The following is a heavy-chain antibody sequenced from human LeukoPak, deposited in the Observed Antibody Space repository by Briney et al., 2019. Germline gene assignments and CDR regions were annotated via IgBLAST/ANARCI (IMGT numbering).Heavy chain of an antibody. CDR2: IYTSGST. J-gene: IGHJ6*02. CDR1: GGSISSYY. CDR3: ARPMTTVTKYYYYYGMDV. V-gene: IGHV4-4*07. Sequence: SETLSLTCTVSGGSISSYYWSWIRQPAGKGLEWIGRIYTSGSTNYNPSLKSRVTISVDTSKNQFSLKLSSVTAADTAVYYCARPMTTVTKYYYYYGMDVWGQGTTVTVSS. D-gene: IGHD4-11*01.